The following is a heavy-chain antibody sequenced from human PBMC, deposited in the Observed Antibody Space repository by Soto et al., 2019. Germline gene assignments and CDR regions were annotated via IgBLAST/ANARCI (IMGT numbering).Heavy chain of an antibody. D-gene: IGHD1-26*01. Sequence: QVQLVQSGAEVKKPGASVKVSCEASGYTYTSYGISGVRQATGQGLEWMGWISAYNGNTNYAQKLQGRVTMTTDTSTSTAYMELRSLRSDDTAVYYCASSQVGGYYYYGMDVWGQGTTVTVSS. J-gene: IGHJ6*02. CDR1: GYTYTSYG. V-gene: IGHV1-18*01. CDR2: ISAYNGNT. CDR3: ASSQVGGYYYYGMDV.